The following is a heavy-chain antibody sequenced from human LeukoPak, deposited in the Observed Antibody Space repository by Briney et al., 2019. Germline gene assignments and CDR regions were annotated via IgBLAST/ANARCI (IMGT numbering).Heavy chain of an antibody. Sequence: GASVKVSCKASGYTFTGYYMHWVRQAPGQGLEWMGWMNPNSGNTGYAQKFQGRVTITADKSTSTAYMELSSLRSEDTAVYYCARGGRYYYYYYMDVWGKGTTVTVSS. V-gene: IGHV1-8*03. CDR2: MNPNSGNT. CDR1: GYTFTGYY. CDR3: ARGGRYYYYYYMDV. J-gene: IGHJ6*03.